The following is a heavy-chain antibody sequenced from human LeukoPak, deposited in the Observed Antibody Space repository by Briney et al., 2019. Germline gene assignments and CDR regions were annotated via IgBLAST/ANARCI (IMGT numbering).Heavy chain of an antibody. CDR1: GFTFSSYG. Sequence: GGSLRLSCAASGFTFSSYGMHWVRQAPGKGLEWVAVIWYDGSNKYYADSVKGRFTISRDNSKNTLFLQMNSLRGEDTAIYYCAKWMVRRDFWSGAFDIWGQGTMVTV. CDR2: IWYDGSNK. V-gene: IGHV3-33*03. CDR3: AKWMVRRDFWSGAFDI. D-gene: IGHD3-3*01. J-gene: IGHJ3*02.